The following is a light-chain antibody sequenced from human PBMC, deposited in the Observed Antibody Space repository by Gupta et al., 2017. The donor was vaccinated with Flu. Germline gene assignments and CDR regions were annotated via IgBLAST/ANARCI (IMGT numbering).Light chain of an antibody. Sequence: EVVLTQSPATLSLSPGETATLSCRASQIVSSYLTWYQQKPGQPPRLLIYDASRRAAGIPARFSGSGSGTDFTLTINGLEPEDSAVYYCQLRSVWRLTFGGGTKVEIK. J-gene: IGKJ4*01. V-gene: IGKV3-11*01. CDR2: DAS. CDR1: QIVSSY. CDR3: QLRSVWRLT.